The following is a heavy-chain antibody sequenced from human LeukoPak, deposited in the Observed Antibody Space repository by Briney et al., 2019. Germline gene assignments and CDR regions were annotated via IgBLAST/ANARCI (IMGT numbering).Heavy chain of an antibody. D-gene: IGHD3-22*01. Sequence: ASVKVSCKVSGYTLTELSMHRVRQAPGKGLEWMGGFDPEDGETIYAQKFQGRVTMTEDTSTDTAYMELSSLRSEDTAVYYCATFDPSYYYDSSGLDAFDIWGQGTMVTVSS. CDR2: FDPEDGET. J-gene: IGHJ3*02. V-gene: IGHV1-24*01. CDR3: ATFDPSYYYDSSGLDAFDI. CDR1: GYTLTELS.